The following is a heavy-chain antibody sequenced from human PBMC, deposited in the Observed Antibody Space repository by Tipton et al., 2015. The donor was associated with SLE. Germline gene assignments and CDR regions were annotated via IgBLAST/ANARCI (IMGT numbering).Heavy chain of an antibody. Sequence: TLSLTCTVSGGSMNDYYWSWIRQPPGRGLEWIGGFFQSGSTYYNPSLTSRVTISVDTSKNQFSLKLTSVTAADTAVYYCAGYDFWIGNDSFDNWGQGTMVIVSS. CDR2: FFQSGST. CDR3: AGYDFWIGNDSFDN. J-gene: IGHJ3*02. V-gene: IGHV4-4*09. CDR1: GGSMNDYY. D-gene: IGHD3-3*01.